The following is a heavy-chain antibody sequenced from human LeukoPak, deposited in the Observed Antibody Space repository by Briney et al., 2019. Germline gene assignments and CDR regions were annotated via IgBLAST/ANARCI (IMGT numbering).Heavy chain of an antibody. CDR1: GFTFSSYS. D-gene: IGHD5-18*01. V-gene: IGHV3-21*01. Sequence: GGSLRLSRAASGFTFSSYSMNWVRQAPGKGLEWVSSISSSSSYIYYADSVKGRFTISRDNAKNSLYLQMNSLRAEDTAVYYCAREPNVDTAMVTGYWGQGTLVTVSS. CDR2: ISSSSSYI. J-gene: IGHJ4*02. CDR3: AREPNVDTAMVTGY.